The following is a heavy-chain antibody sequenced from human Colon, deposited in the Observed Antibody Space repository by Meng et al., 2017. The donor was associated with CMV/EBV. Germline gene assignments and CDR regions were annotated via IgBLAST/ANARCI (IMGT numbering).Heavy chain of an antibody. Sequence: QVHFVESGGGVVQPGGSLRLSCVTSGFIFSHYSMQWVRQSPGKGLEWVAHIRFDGSQQFYVQSVKGRFTVSRHDPKNTLYLQMNDLRPEDTGVYYCATDHLWGMPNWGRGTLVTVSS. V-gene: IGHV3-30*02. CDR2: IRFDGSQQ. D-gene: IGHD3-3*02. J-gene: IGHJ4*02. CDR3: ATDHLWGMPN. CDR1: GFIFSHYS.